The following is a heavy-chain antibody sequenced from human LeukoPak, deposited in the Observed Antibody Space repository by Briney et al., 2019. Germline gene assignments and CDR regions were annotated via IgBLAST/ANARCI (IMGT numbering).Heavy chain of an antibody. D-gene: IGHD2-15*01. CDR2: IIPIFGTA. Sequence: SVEVSCKASGYTFTSYDINWVRQAPGQGLEWMGGIIPIFGTANYAQKFQGRVTITADESTSTAYMELSSLRSEDTAVYYCARGVVVVVAATLLRDSGMDVWGQGTTVTVSS. CDR3: ARGVVVVVAATLLRDSGMDV. J-gene: IGHJ6*02. CDR1: GYTFTSYD. V-gene: IGHV1-69*13.